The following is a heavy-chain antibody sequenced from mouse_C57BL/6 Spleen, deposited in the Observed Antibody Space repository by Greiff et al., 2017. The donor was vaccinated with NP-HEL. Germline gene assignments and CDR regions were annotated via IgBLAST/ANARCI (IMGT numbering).Heavy chain of an antibody. CDR2: IDPENGDT. CDR1: GFNIKDDY. Sequence: VHLKQSGAELVRPGASVKLSCTASGFNIKDDYMHWVKQRPEQGLEWIGWIDPENGDTEYASKFQGKATITADTSSNTAYLQLSSLTSEDTAVYYCTTRGNAWFAYWGQGTLVTVSA. J-gene: IGHJ3*01. CDR3: TTRGNAWFAY. V-gene: IGHV14-4*01. D-gene: IGHD2-1*01.